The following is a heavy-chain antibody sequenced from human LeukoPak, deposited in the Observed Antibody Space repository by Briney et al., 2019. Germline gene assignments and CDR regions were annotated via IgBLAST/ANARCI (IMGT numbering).Heavy chain of an antibody. Sequence: SETLSLTXTVSGGSISSGDYYWSWIRQPPGKGLEWIGYIYYSGSTYYNPSLKSRVTISVDTSKNQFSLKLGSVTAADTAVYYCARGTTVTTANWFDPWGQGTLVTVSS. J-gene: IGHJ5*02. CDR1: GGSISSGDYY. CDR3: ARGTTVTTANWFDP. CDR2: IYYSGST. V-gene: IGHV4-30-4*08. D-gene: IGHD4-11*01.